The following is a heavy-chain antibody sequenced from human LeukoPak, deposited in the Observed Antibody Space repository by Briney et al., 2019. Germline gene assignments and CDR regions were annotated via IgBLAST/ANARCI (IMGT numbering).Heavy chain of an antibody. CDR3: ARGKLGDNFDY. V-gene: IGHV3-48*03. CDR2: ISSSGNII. D-gene: IGHD1-26*01. J-gene: IGHJ4*02. Sequence: GGSLRLSCAASGFIFSIYEMNWVRQAPGKGLEWVSYISSSGNIIHYADSVKGRFTISRDNAKNSLYLQMNSLRAEDTAVYYCARGKLGDNFDYWGQGTLVTVSS. CDR1: GFIFSIYE.